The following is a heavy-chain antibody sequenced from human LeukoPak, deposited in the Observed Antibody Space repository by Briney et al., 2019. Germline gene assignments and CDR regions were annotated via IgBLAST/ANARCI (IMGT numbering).Heavy chain of an antibody. V-gene: IGHV4-59*01. CDR1: GGSISSYY. Sequence: SETLSLTCTVSGGSISSYYWSWIRQPPGKGLEWIGYIYYSGSTSYNPSLKSRVTISVDTSKNQFSLKLSSVTAADTAVYYCARVIDYGGNGDAFDIWGQGTMVTVSS. CDR2: IYYSGST. CDR3: ARVIDYGGNGDAFDI. D-gene: IGHD4-23*01. J-gene: IGHJ3*02.